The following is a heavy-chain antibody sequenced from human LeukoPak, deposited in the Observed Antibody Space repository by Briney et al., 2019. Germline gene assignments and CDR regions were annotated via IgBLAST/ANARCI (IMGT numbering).Heavy chain of an antibody. V-gene: IGHV5-51*01. CDR1: GYPFSSHW. CDR3: ARPRSGSYAIDAFDT. Sequence: GESLKISCKGSGYPFSSHWIGWVRQVPGKGLEWMGIIYCGDSDARHSPSFQGQVRISADASISTAYLQWSSLMASDTAMYYCARPRSGSYAIDAFDTWGQGTMVTVSS. J-gene: IGHJ3*02. CDR2: IYCGDSDA. D-gene: IGHD1-26*01.